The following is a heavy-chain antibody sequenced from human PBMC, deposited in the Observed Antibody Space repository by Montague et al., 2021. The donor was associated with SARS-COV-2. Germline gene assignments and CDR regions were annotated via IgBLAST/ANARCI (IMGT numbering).Heavy chain of an antibody. D-gene: IGHD3-22*01. CDR2: IYSGSSST. V-gene: IGHV3-23*03. CDR3: AKGFQPYSYESSGFYTFDY. CDR1: GFTFSSYA. Sequence: SLRLSCAASGFTFSSYAMSWVRQAPGKGLEWVSVIYSGSSSTWYADSVRGRFTISRENPKNTLYLHMNSLRVDDTAVYYCAKGFQPYSYESSGFYTFDYWGQGTLVTVSS. J-gene: IGHJ4*02.